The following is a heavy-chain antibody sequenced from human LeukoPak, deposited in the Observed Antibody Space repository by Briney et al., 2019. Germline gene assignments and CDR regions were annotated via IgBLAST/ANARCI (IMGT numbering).Heavy chain of an antibody. CDR3: ATTGDFLYNWFDP. Sequence: ASVKVSCKVSGYTLTELSMHWVRQAPGKGLEWMGGFDPEDGETIYAQKFQGRVTKTEDTSTDTAYMELSSLRSEDTAVYYCATTGDFLYNWFDPWGQGTLVTVSS. D-gene: IGHD7-27*01. CDR1: GYTLTELS. V-gene: IGHV1-24*01. J-gene: IGHJ5*02. CDR2: FDPEDGET.